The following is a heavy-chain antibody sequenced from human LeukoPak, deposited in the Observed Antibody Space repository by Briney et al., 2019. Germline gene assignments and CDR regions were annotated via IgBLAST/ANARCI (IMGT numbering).Heavy chain of an antibody. V-gene: IGHV3-7*01. D-gene: IGHD1-26*01. CDR1: GFTLSSYW. CDR3: ARLQVGATCFDY. Sequence: GGSLRLSCSASGFTLSSYWMSWVRQTTGKGLEWVANIKQDGSEKYYVDSVKGRFTISRDNAKNSLYLQMTSLRAEDTAVYYCARLQVGATCFDYWGQGTLVTVSS. J-gene: IGHJ4*02. CDR2: IKQDGSEK.